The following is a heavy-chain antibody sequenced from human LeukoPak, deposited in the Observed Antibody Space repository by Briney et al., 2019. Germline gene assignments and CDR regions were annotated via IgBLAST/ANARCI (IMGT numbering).Heavy chain of an antibody. CDR2: IHASGTT. V-gene: IGHV4-4*07. CDR3: ARDGADVYGRAFDY. D-gene: IGHD3-10*01. CDR1: GGSISSYF. Sequence: PSETLSLTCNVSGGSISSYFWTWIRQPAGKGLEWIGRIHASGTTNYNSSLKSRVSMSGDTSKNQFSLKLTSVTAADTAVYFCARDGADVYGRAFDYWGQGTLVSVSS. J-gene: IGHJ4*02.